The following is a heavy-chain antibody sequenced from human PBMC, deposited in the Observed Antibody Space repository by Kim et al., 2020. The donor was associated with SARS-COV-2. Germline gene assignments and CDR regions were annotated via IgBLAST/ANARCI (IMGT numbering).Heavy chain of an antibody. Sequence: SETLSLTCTVSGGSISSSSYYWGWIRQPPGKGLEWIGSIYYSGSTYYNPSLKSRVTISVDTSKNQFSLKLSSVTAADTAVYYCARHSLRFLEWANWFDPSGQGTLVTVSS. CDR3: ARHSLRFLEWANWFDP. J-gene: IGHJ5*02. CDR2: IYYSGST. V-gene: IGHV4-39*01. D-gene: IGHD3-3*01. CDR1: GGSISSSSYY.